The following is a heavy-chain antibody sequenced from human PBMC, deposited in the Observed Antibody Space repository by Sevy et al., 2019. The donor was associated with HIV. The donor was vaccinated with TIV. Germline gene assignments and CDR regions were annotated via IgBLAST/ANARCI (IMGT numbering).Heavy chain of an antibody. J-gene: IGHJ4*02. Sequence: SETLSLSCTVSVSSGSISASNSYWGWIRQPPGKGLEWIGGVHYRGSTYYHPSLKSRVTISIHTSRNLFSLELKSVTAADTAFYFCARHDGVNPEYFDSWGRGILVTVSS. CDR1: VSSGSISASNSY. V-gene: IGHV4-39*01. CDR2: VHYRGST. CDR3: ARHDGVNPEYFDS. D-gene: IGHD4-17*01.